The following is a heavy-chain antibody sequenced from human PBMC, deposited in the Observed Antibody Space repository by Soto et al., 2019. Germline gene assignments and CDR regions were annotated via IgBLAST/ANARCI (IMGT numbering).Heavy chain of an antibody. J-gene: IGHJ5*01. V-gene: IGHV1-18*04. Sequence: ASVKVSCKASGYTFTSYGISWVRQAPGQGLEWMGWISAYNGNTNYAQKLQGKVTMTTDTSTSTAYMDLRSLRSADTAVYYCARASWTYSDWFDSWGKRTLVTVSS. CDR1: GYTFTSYG. CDR2: ISAYNGNT. CDR3: ARASWTYSDWFDS. D-gene: IGHD1-7*01.